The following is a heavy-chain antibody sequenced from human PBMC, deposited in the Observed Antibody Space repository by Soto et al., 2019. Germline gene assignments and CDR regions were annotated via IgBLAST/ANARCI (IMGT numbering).Heavy chain of an antibody. CDR2: ISYDGRNK. CDR3: ARNGSGNYYHFDY. V-gene: IGHV3-30*04. D-gene: IGHD3-10*01. Sequence: PEGSLRLSCAASGFTFSNYAMHWVRQAPGKGLEWVAVISYDGRNKYYADSVKGRFTISRDNSKNTLYLQVNSLRADDTAVYYCARNGSGNYYHFDYWGQGTLVTVSS. J-gene: IGHJ4*02. CDR1: GFTFSNYA.